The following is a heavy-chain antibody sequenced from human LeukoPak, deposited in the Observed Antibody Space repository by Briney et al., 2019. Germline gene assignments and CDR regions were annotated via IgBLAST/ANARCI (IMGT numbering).Heavy chain of an antibody. CDR1: GFTFSSYG. Sequence: PGGPLRLSCAASGFTFSSYGMSWVRQAPGKGLEWVSTISESGASTFYADSVKGRFPISRDNSKNTLYLEMNSLRAEDTALYYCAKTISSGSQPDYWGQGTLVTVSS. D-gene: IGHD3-10*01. CDR3: AKTISSGSQPDY. V-gene: IGHV3-23*01. CDR2: ISESGAST. J-gene: IGHJ4*02.